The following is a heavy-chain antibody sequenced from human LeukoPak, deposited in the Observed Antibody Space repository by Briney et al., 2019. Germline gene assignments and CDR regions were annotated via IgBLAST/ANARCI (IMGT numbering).Heavy chain of an antibody. CDR3: ARDVGSWTDY. J-gene: IGHJ4*02. V-gene: IGHV4-34*01. Sequence: KSSETLSLTCGVSGGSLTSYYWSWIRQPPGKGLEWIGEIDHSGSPNYNPSLKSRVTISADTSKSHFSLRLTSVTAADTAVYYCARDVGSWTDYWGQGTLVTVSS. CDR2: IDHSGSP. D-gene: IGHD3/OR15-3a*01. CDR1: GGSLTSYY.